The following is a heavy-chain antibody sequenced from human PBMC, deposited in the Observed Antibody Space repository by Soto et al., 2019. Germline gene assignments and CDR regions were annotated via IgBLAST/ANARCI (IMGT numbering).Heavy chain of an antibody. Sequence: GGSLRLSCAASGFTFSSYAMSWVRQAPGKGLEWVSAISGSGGSTYYADSVKGQFTISRDNSKNTLYLQMNSLRAEDTAVYYCAKTPGGSGIRHFDYWGQGTLVTVSS. D-gene: IGHD3-10*01. V-gene: IGHV3-23*01. CDR3: AKTPGGSGIRHFDY. CDR1: GFTFSSYA. J-gene: IGHJ4*02. CDR2: ISGSGGST.